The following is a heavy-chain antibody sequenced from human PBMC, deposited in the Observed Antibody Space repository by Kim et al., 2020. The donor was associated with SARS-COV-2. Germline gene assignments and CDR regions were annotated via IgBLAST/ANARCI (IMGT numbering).Heavy chain of an antibody. J-gene: IGHJ5*02. V-gene: IGHV4-34*01. CDR3: ARGSRRRGYYYDSSGQRGFDP. D-gene: IGHD3-22*01. CDR1: GGSFSGYY. Sequence: SETLSLTCAVYGGSFSGYYWSWIRQPPGKGLEWIGEINHSGSTNYNPSLKSRVTISVDTSKNQFSLKLSSVTAADTAVYYCARGSRRRGYYYDSSGQRGFDPWGQGTLVTVSS. CDR2: INHSGST.